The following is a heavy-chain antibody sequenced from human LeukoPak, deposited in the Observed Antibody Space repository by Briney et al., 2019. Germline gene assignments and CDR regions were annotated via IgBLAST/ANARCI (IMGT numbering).Heavy chain of an antibody. D-gene: IGHD6-19*01. CDR1: GFTVSSNY. CDR2: IYSGGST. J-gene: IGHJ3*02. CDR3: ARDQGSGWYGAFDT. Sequence: GSLRLSCAASGFTVSSNYMSWVRQAPGKGLEWVSVIYSGGSTYYADSVKGRFTISRDNSKNTLYLQMNSLRAEDTAVYYCARDQGSGWYGAFDTWGQGTMVTVSS. V-gene: IGHV3-53*01.